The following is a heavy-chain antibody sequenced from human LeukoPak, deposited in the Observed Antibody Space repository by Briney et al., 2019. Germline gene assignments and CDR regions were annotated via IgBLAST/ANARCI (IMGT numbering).Heavy chain of an antibody. CDR1: GFTFSSYA. D-gene: IGHD4-23*01. J-gene: IGHJ4*02. CDR2: ISGSGGST. V-gene: IGHV3-23*01. Sequence: GGSLRLSCAASGFTFSSYAMSWVRQAPGKGLEWVSAISGSGGSTYYADSVKGRFTISRDNSKNTLYLQMSSLRAEDTAVYYCAKDPTDYGGNKDWGQGTLVTVSS. CDR3: AKDPTDYGGNKD.